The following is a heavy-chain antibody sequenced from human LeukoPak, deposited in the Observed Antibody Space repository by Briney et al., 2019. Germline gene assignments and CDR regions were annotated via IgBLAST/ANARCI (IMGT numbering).Heavy chain of an antibody. CDR2: VSGSGATT. J-gene: IGHJ4*02. CDR1: GFTFKNYA. CDR3: AKDRYSGTQGFDY. Sequence: PGGSLRLSCAASGFTFKNYAMTWVRQAPGKGLEWVSDVSGSGATTYYAGSVRGRFTISRDNSKNMLYLQMNTLRAEDTALYYCAKDRYSGTQGFDYWGQGTPVTVSS. D-gene: IGHD1-26*01. V-gene: IGHV3-23*01.